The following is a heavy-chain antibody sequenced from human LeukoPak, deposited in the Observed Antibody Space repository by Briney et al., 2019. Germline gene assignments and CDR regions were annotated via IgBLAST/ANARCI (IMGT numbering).Heavy chain of an antibody. CDR3: ARHYYDSGGYNSAFDY. Sequence: ASGNVSCKASGYTFSNYDITWVRQAPGQGLEWLGWISAYNGDTNYAQKLQGRVTMTTDTSTGTAYMELRSLRSDDTAVYYCARHYYDSGGYNSAFDYWGQGTLVTVSS. D-gene: IGHD3-22*01. J-gene: IGHJ4*02. CDR1: GYTFSNYD. CDR2: ISAYNGDT. V-gene: IGHV1-18*01.